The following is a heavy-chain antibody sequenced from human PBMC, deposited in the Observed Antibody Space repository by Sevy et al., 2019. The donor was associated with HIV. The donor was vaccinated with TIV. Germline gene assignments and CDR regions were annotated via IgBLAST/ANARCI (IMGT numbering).Heavy chain of an antibody. CDR3: ALALYLDSIGYHSAYAFDI. Sequence: ASVKVSCKASGYTFTDYYIHWMRQAPGQGLEWMAWINPKSDAPLYAQKFQGRITMTTDTSTSTAYMELSRLRSDDTAMYICALALYLDSIGYHSAYAFDIWAQGTMVTVSS. V-gene: IGHV1-2*02. J-gene: IGHJ3*02. CDR2: INPKSDAP. CDR1: GYTFTDYY. D-gene: IGHD3-22*01.